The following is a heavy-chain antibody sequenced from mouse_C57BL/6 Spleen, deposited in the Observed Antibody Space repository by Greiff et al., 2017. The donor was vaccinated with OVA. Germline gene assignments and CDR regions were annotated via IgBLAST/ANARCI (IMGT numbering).Heavy chain of an antibody. CDR1: GYTFTDYY. J-gene: IGHJ2*01. Sequence: VKLQQSGAELVRPGASVKLSCKASGYTFTDYYINWVKQRPGQGLEWIARIYPGSGNTYYNEKFKGKATLTAEKSSSTAYMQLSSLTSEDSAVYFCARFPGYYYFDYWGQGTTLTVSS. CDR3: ARFPGYYYFDY. V-gene: IGHV1-76*01. CDR2: IYPGSGNT. D-gene: IGHD2-3*01.